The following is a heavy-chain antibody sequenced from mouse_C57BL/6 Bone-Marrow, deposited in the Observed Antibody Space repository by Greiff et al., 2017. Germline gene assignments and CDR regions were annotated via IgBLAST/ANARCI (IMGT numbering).Heavy chain of an antibody. V-gene: IGHV1-42*01. D-gene: IGHD1-1*01. Sequence: EVKLQESGPELVKPGASVKISCKASGYSFTGYYMNWVKQSPEKSLEWIGEINPSTGGTTYNQKFKAKATLTVDKSSSTAYMQLKSLTSEDSAVYYCARGDYDEGYYAMDYWGQGTSDTVSS. J-gene: IGHJ4*01. CDR1: GYSFTGYY. CDR3: ARGDYDEGYYAMDY. CDR2: INPSTGGT.